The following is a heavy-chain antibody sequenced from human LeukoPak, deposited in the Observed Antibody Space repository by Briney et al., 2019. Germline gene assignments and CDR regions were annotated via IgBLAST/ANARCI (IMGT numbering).Heavy chain of an antibody. Sequence: SVKVSCKASGGTFSSYAISWVRQAPGQGLEWMGRIIPILGIANYAQKFQGRVTITADKSTSTAYMELSSLRSEDTAVYYCARYYYDSSGYYTRFDPWGQGTLVTVSS. V-gene: IGHV1-69*04. CDR3: ARYYYDSSGYYTRFDP. CDR1: GGTFSSYA. CDR2: IIPILGIA. J-gene: IGHJ5*02. D-gene: IGHD3-22*01.